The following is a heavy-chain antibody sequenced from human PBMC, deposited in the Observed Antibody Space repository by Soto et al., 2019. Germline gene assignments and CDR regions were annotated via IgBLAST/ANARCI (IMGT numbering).Heavy chain of an antibody. J-gene: IGHJ5*02. CDR3: ARDRGLGSGWYGWFDP. Sequence: ASVKVSCKASGYTFTRSGISWVRQAPGQGLEWMGWISTYNGDTNYAQKFQGRVTMTTDTSTSTAHMELRSLRSDDTAVYYCARDRGLGSGWYGWFDPWGQGTLVTVSS. CDR1: GYTFTRSG. V-gene: IGHV1-18*01. D-gene: IGHD6-19*01. CDR2: ISTYNGDT.